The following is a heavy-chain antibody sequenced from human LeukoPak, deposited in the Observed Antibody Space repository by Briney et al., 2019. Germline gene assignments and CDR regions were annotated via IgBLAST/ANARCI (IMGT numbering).Heavy chain of an antibody. CDR1: GFTFSSYA. Sequence: GGSLRLSCAASGFTFSSYAMSWVRQAPGKGLEWVSAISGSGGTTHYADSVKGRFTISRDNSKNTLYLQMNSLRAEDTAVYYCAKSRSAVAVAGSNYWGQGTLVTVSS. D-gene: IGHD6-19*01. CDR3: AKSRSAVAVAGSNY. V-gene: IGHV3-23*01. CDR2: ISGSGGTT. J-gene: IGHJ4*02.